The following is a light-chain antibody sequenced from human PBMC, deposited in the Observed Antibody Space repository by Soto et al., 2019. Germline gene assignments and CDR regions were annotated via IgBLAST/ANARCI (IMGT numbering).Light chain of an antibody. CDR1: SSDGGGYNY. Sequence: QSALTQPASVSGSPVQSITISCTGTSSDGGGYNYVSWYQQHPGKAPKLMIYEVRHRPSGVSHRFSGSKSGNTASLTISGLQAEDEADYYCSSYTRSDTRVFGGGTQLTVL. J-gene: IGLJ3*02. V-gene: IGLV2-14*01. CDR2: EVR. CDR3: SSYTRSDTRV.